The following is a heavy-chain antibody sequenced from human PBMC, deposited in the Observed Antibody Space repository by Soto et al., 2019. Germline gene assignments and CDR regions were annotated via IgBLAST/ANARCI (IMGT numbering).Heavy chain of an antibody. CDR2: ISTFNGKT. CDR1: RYTFTSHG. J-gene: IGHJ3*01. D-gene: IGHD1-26*01. CDR3: ARLLTEGATFREDAFDL. Sequence: QVQLVQSGGDVKTPGASVKVSCTTFRYTFTSHGIAWVRQAPGQGLEWMGWISTFNGKTDYAQKFQGRVTMTADTITSTVHIELRSLRSDDTAVYYCARLLTEGATFREDAFDLWGQGTKVTVSS. V-gene: IGHV1-18*01.